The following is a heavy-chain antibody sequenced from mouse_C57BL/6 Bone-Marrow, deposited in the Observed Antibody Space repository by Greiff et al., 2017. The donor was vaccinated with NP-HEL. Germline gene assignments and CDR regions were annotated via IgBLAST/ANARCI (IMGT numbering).Heavy chain of an antibody. CDR3: TRGYYYGSSFPYWYFDV. D-gene: IGHD1-1*01. Sequence: VQLQQSGTVLARPGASVKMSCKTSGYTFTSYWMHWVKQRPGQGLEWIGAIYPGNSDTSYNQKFKGKAKLTAVTSASTAYMELSSLTNEDSAVYYCTRGYYYGSSFPYWYFDVWGTGTTVTVSS. V-gene: IGHV1-5*01. J-gene: IGHJ1*03. CDR1: GYTFTSYW. CDR2: IYPGNSDT.